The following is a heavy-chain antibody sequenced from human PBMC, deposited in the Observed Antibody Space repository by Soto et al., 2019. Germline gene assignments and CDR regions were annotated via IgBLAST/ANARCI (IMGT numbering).Heavy chain of an antibody. V-gene: IGHV3-23*01. D-gene: IGHD3-22*01. J-gene: IGHJ4*02. CDR3: AKDPFEYHHDRSVY. Sequence: GGSLRLSCAASGFTFSSYAMSWVRQAPGKGLEWVSTVSGSGDTTYSADSVKGRFTISRDNSKNTLYLQMNSLRAEDTAVYFCAKDPFEYHHDRSVYWCQGTRVTVCS. CDR2: VSGSGDTT. CDR1: GFTFSSYA.